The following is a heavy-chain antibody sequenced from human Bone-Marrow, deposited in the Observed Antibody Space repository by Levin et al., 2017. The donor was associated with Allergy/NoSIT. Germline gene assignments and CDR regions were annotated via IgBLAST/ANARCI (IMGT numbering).Heavy chain of an antibody. Sequence: GGSLRLSCAASGFTFSSYSMNWVRQAPGKGLEWVSYISSSSSTIYYADSVKGRFTISRDNAKNSLYLQMNSLRAEDTAVYYCARDYGVRFSVGDAFDIWGQGTMVTVSS. D-gene: IGHD3-3*01. V-gene: IGHV3-48*04. J-gene: IGHJ3*02. CDR3: ARDYGVRFSVGDAFDI. CDR1: GFTFSSYS. CDR2: ISSSSSTI.